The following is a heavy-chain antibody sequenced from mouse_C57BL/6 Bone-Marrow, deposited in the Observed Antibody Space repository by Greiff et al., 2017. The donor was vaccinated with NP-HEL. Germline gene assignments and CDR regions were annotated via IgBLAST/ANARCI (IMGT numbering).Heavy chain of an antibody. D-gene: IGHD1-1*01. CDR1: GYTFTSYW. J-gene: IGHJ2*01. V-gene: IGHV1-55*01. CDR3: ARFGYYGSSYEGYFDY. Sequence: QVQLQQPGAELVKPGASVKMSCKASGYTFTSYWITWVKQRPGQGLEWIGDIYPGSGSTNYNEKFKSKATLTVDTSSSTAYMQLSSLTSEDSAVYYCARFGYYGSSYEGYFDYWGQGTTLTVSS. CDR2: IYPGSGST.